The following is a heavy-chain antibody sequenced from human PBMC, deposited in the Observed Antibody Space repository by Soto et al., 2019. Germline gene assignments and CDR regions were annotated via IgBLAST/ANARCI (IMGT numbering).Heavy chain of an antibody. CDR3: AKDRRYCIGNSCYYADYFGMDV. Sequence: GGSLRLSCAISGFTFSSYGMHWVRQAPGKGLQWVAGISDDGSKKYYADSVKGRFTISRDNSKNTLYLQMNSLRAEDTAVYYCAKDRRYCIGNSCYYADYFGMDVWGQGTTVTVSS. D-gene: IGHD2-2*01. J-gene: IGHJ6*02. CDR1: GFTFSSYG. V-gene: IGHV3-30*18. CDR2: ISDDGSKK.